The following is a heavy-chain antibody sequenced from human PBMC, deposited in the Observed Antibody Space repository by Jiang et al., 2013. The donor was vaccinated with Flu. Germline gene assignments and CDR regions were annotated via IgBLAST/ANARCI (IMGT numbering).Heavy chain of an antibody. CDR3: ARGWREKVSLPVAGTYWFDP. CDR2: TYYRSKWYN. CDR1: GDSVSSNSAA. Sequence: SQTLSLTCAISGDSVSSNSAAWNWIRQSPSRGLEWLGRTYYRSKWYNDYAVSVKSRITINPDTSKNQFSLQLNSVTPEDTAVYYCARGWREKVSLPVAGTYWFDPWGQGTLVTVSS. V-gene: IGHV6-1*01. D-gene: IGHD6-19*01. J-gene: IGHJ5*02.